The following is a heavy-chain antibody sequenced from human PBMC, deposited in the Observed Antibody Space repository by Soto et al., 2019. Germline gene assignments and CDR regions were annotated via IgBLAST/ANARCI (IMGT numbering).Heavy chain of an antibody. CDR1: GFTFDDYA. Sequence: VQLVESGGGLVQPGRSLRLSCAASGFTFDDYAMHWVRQAPGKGLEWVSGISWNSGSIGYADSVKGRFTISRDNAKNSLYLQMNSLRAEDTALYYCAKEGGVVVAAYLDYWGQGTLVTVSS. V-gene: IGHV3-9*01. D-gene: IGHD2-15*01. CDR3: AKEGGVVVAAYLDY. CDR2: ISWNSGSI. J-gene: IGHJ4*02.